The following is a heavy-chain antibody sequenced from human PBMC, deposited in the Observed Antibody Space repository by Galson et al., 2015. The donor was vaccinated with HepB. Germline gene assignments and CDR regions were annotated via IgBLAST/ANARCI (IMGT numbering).Heavy chain of an antibody. CDR1: GYTFTSYA. Sequence: SCKASGYTFTSYAMHWVRQAPGQRLEWMGWINAGNGNTKYSQKFQGRVTITRDTSASTAYMELSSLRSEDTAVYYCAREGMELLWFRESIPFYYYYYYMDVWGKGTTVTVSS. J-gene: IGHJ6*03. V-gene: IGHV1-3*01. D-gene: IGHD3-10*01. CDR3: AREGMELLWFRESIPFYYYYYYMDV. CDR2: INAGNGNT.